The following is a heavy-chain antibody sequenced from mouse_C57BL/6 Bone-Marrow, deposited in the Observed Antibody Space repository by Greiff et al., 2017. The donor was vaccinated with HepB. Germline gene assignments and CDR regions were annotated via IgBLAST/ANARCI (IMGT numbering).Heavy chain of an antibody. CDR1: GYTFTSYW. V-gene: IGHV1-69*01. CDR2: IDPSDSYT. CDR3: ARSAITRFAY. J-gene: IGHJ3*01. Sequence: VQLQQPGAELVMPGASVELSCKASGYTFTSYWMHWVKQRPGQGLEWIGEIDPSDSYTNYNQKFKGKSTLTVDKSSSTAYMQLSSLTSEDSAVYYCARSAITRFAYWGQGTLVTVSA. D-gene: IGHD2-4*01.